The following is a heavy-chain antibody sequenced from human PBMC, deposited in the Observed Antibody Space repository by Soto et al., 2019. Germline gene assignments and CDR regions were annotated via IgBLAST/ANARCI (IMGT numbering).Heavy chain of an antibody. J-gene: IGHJ6*04. V-gene: IGHV1-3*01. Sequence: ASVKVSCKASGYTFTSYAMHWVRQAPGQRLEWMGWINAGNGNTKYSQKFQGRVTITRDTSASTAYMELSRLRSDDTAVYYCARDGGKQWLTSTYYYYGMDVWGKGTTGTVS. CDR1: GYTFTSYA. CDR3: ARDGGKQWLTSTYYYYGMDV. CDR2: INAGNGNT. D-gene: IGHD6-19*01.